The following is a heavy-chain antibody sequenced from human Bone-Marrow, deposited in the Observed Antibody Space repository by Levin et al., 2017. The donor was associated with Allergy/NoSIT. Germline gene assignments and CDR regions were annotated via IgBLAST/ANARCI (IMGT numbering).Heavy chain of an antibody. Sequence: PAASVKVSCKVSGYTLAKLSMHWVRQTPEKGLVWLGGFEPEEHNTVYSETFQGRVTMTEDTSTDTAYMELSSLTSEDTAVYYCATAFRPPPRFEFAGTVASSLHHWGQGTLVTVSS. D-gene: IGHD6-19*01. V-gene: IGHV1-24*01. CDR3: ATAFRPPPRFEFAGTVASSLHH. CDR2: FEPEEHNT. J-gene: IGHJ5*02. CDR1: GYTLAKLS.